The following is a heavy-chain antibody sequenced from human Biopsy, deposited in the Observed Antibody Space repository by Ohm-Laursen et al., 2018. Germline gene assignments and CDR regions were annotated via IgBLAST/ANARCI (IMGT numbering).Heavy chain of an antibody. Sequence: SSVKVSCKTSGYNFTGYYIHWVRQAPGQGLEWLGGNIPILGTGNYAQKFQDRVTVAADTSTSTATMELRSLRSDDTAVYYCATKLTGYFHHWGQGTLVIVSS. CDR3: ATKLTGYFHH. J-gene: IGHJ1*01. D-gene: IGHD3-9*01. V-gene: IGHV1-69*06. CDR1: GYNFTGYY. CDR2: NIPILGTG.